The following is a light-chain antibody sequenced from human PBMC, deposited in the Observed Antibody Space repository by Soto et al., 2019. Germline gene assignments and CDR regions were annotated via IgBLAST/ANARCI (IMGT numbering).Light chain of an antibody. CDR2: DAS. J-gene: IGKJ1*01. Sequence: EIVLTQSPATLSLSPGERATLSCRASQSVSIYLAWYQQKPGQAPRLLIYDASNRATGIPARFSGSGSGTDFTLTIGSLEPEDFAVYYCQQRSNWPPEITFGQGTKVDIK. CDR1: QSVSIY. V-gene: IGKV3-11*01. CDR3: QQRSNWPPEIT.